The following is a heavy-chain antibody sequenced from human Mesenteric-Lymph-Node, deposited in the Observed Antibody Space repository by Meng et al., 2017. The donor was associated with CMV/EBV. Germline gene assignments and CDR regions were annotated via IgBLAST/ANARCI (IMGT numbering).Heavy chain of an antibody. CDR3: ARGGTPYGSGSYYIGYGMDV. V-gene: IGHV3-13*01. J-gene: IGHJ6*02. Sequence: GESLKISCAASGFTFSSYDMHWVRQATGKGLEWVSAIGTAGDTYYPGSVKGRFTISRENAKNSLYLQMNSLRAGDTAVYYCARGGTPYGSGSYYIGYGMDVWSQGTTVTVSS. CDR2: IGTAGDT. CDR1: GFTFSSYD. D-gene: IGHD3-10*01.